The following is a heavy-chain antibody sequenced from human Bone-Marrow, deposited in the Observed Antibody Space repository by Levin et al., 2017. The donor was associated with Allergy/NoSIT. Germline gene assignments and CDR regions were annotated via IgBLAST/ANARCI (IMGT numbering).Heavy chain of an antibody. V-gene: IGHV1-69*13. Sequence: WASVKVSCKASGDTFNNYAFSWVRQAPGQGLEWMGGIIPMFGIRNYAQTFLGKLTITADESTSTVYMELTSLRSDDTAVFFCARDRLRSFMKDDVPFYYYHMDVWGQGTTVTVSS. CDR3: ARDRLRSFMKDDVPFYYYHMDV. D-gene: IGHD3-16*01. CDR1: GDTFNNYA. CDR2: IIPMFGIR. J-gene: IGHJ6*02.